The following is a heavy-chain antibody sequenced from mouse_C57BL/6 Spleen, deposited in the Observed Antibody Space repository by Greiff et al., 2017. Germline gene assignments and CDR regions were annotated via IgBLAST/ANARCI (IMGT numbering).Heavy chain of an antibody. D-gene: IGHD3-2*02. Sequence: QVQLQQPGAELVRPGTSVKLSCKASGYTFTSYWMHWVKQRPGQGLEWIGVIDPSDSYTNYNQKFKGKATLTVDTSSSTSYMQLSSLTSEVSAVDDCARASDSSGHAMDYWGQGTSVTVSS. CDR2: IDPSDSYT. CDR3: ARASDSSGHAMDY. J-gene: IGHJ4*01. V-gene: IGHV1-59*01. CDR1: GYTFTSYW.